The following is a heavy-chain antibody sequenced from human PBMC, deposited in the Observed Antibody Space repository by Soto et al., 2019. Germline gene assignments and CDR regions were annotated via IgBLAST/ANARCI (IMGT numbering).Heavy chain of an antibody. CDR1: GGSIGSYY. V-gene: IGHV4-59*08. D-gene: IGHD5-18*01. Sequence: SETLSLTCTVSGGSIGSYYWSWIRQPPGKGLEWIGYIYYSGSTNYNPSLKSRVTISVDTSKNQFSLKLSSVTAADTAVYYCARAPGRDTALDYWGQGTLVTVSS. J-gene: IGHJ4*02. CDR2: IYYSGST. CDR3: ARAPGRDTALDY.